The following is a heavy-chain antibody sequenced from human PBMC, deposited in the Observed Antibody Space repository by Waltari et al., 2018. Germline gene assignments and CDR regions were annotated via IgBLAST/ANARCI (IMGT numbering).Heavy chain of an antibody. CDR3: AKDSGYGDYGGYFDY. J-gene: IGHJ4*02. V-gene: IGHV3-30*02. CDR1: GFTFSSYA. Sequence: VQLLESGGGLVQPGGSLRLSCAASGFTFSSYAMSWVRQAPGKGLWWVAFIRDDGSNKYYADSVKGRFTISRDNSKNTLYLQMNSLRAEDTAVYYCAKDSGYGDYGGYFDYWGQGTLVTVSS. D-gene: IGHD4-17*01. CDR2: IRDDGSNK.